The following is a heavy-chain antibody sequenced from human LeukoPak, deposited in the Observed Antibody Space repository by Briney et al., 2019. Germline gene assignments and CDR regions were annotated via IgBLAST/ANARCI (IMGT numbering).Heavy chain of an antibody. J-gene: IGHJ6*02. D-gene: IGHD2-15*01. CDR3: GRVRCSGGSCYPYYFYGMDV. CDR1: GFTFSSYS. V-gene: IGHV3-21*01. CDR2: ISNSSSYI. Sequence: KPGGSLRLSCAASGFTFSSYSMNWVRQAPGRGLEWVSSISNSSSYIYYADSVKGRFTISRDNAKNSLCLQMNSLRAEDTAVYYCGRVRCSGGSCYPYYFYGMDVWGQGTTVTVSS.